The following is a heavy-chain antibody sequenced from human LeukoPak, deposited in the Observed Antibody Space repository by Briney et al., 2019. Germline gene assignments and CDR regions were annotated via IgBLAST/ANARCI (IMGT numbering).Heavy chain of an antibody. CDR3: GRGYCSGGSCYVYYYYGMDV. V-gene: IGHV3-66*01. CDR2: IYSGGST. J-gene: IGHJ6*02. D-gene: IGHD2-15*01. CDR1: GFTVSSNY. Sequence: GGSLRLSCAASGFTVSSNYMSWVRQAPGKGLEWVSVIYSGGSTYYADSVKGRFTTSRDNSKNTLCLQMNSLRVEDTAVYYCGRGYCSGGSCYVYYYYGMDVWGQGTTVTVSS.